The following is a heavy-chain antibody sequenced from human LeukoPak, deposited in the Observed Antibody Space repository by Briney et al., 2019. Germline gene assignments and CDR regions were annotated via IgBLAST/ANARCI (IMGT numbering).Heavy chain of an antibody. CDR1: GFTFSSYA. Sequence: PGGSLRLSCAASGFTFSSYAMSWVRQAPGKGLEWVAAIGYSGGSTYYADSVKGRFTISRDNPKNTLFLQMNSLRAEDTAIYYCAKARTSAYDFSLDYWGQGTLVTVSS. D-gene: IGHD5-12*01. CDR3: AKARTSAYDFSLDY. J-gene: IGHJ4*02. CDR2: IGYSGGST. V-gene: IGHV3-23*01.